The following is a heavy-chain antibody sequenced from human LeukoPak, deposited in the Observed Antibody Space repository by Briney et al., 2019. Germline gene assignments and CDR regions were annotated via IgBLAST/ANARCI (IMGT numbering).Heavy chain of an antibody. Sequence: GGSLRLSCAASGFTFSSFWMTWVRQAPGKGLEWVAVIWYDGSNKYYADSVKGRFTISRDNAKNSLYLQMNSLRVEDTAVYYCARSFSPHYYDSSGYFGYWGQGTLVTVSS. J-gene: IGHJ4*02. CDR3: ARSFSPHYYDSSGYFGY. D-gene: IGHD3-22*01. CDR2: IWYDGSNK. V-gene: IGHV3-33*08. CDR1: GFTFSSFW.